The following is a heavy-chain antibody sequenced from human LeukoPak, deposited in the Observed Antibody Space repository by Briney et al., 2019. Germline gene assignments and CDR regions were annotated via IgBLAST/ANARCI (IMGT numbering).Heavy chain of an antibody. D-gene: IGHD1-26*01. J-gene: IGHJ4*02. CDR2: AYYDGNT. CDR3: TKDSGHHRTDC. CDR1: GGSINRSSYY. V-gene: IGHV4-39*02. Sequence: ASETLSLTCSVSGGSINRSSYYWGWIRQAPGKGLEWIGSAYYDGNTYYNPNPSLKSRATVSMDTSRNQFSLKLRSVTAADTAVYYCTKDSGHHRTDCWGQGTLVTVSS.